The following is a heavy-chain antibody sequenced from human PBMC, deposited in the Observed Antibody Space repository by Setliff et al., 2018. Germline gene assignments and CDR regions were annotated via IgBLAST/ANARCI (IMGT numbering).Heavy chain of an antibody. D-gene: IGHD3-3*01. Sequence: PSETLSLTCTVSGGSISSSSYYWGWIRQPPGKGLEWIGSIYYSGSTYYNPSLKSRATISVDTSKNQFSLKLSSVTAADTAVYYCARGGKILEWLYAHDYWGQGTLVT. CDR1: GGSISSSSYY. V-gene: IGHV4-39*07. J-gene: IGHJ4*02. CDR3: ARGGKILEWLYAHDY. CDR2: IYYSGST.